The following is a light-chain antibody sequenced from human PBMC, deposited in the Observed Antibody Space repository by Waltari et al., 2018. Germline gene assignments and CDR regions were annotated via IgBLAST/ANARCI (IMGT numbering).Light chain of an antibody. CDR3: NSYGGSGNVL. CDR1: SNAVGRYIS. Sequence: QSALTQPPSASGATGQSVTISCPGTSNAVGRYISVSWYHLPPGKAPKLLIYDVHNRPSGVPDRFSGSKSGNTASLTVSGLQAEDEGDYYCNSYGGSGNVLFGGGTKLTVL. V-gene: IGLV2-8*01. J-gene: IGLJ2*01. CDR2: DVH.